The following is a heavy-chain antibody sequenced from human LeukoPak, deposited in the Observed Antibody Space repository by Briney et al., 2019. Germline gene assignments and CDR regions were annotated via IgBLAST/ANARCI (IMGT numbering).Heavy chain of an antibody. J-gene: IGHJ4*02. D-gene: IGHD3-22*01. CDR3: ARPYYDSSGYRFDY. V-gene: IGHV3-30-3*01. CDR1: GFTFSGYG. Sequence: GKSLRLSCAVSGFTFSGYGMHWVRQAPGKGLEWVAVLSYDGSDKYYADSVKGRFTISRDNSKNTLYLQMNSLRAEDTAVYYCARPYYDSSGYRFDYWGQGTLVTVSS. CDR2: LSYDGSDK.